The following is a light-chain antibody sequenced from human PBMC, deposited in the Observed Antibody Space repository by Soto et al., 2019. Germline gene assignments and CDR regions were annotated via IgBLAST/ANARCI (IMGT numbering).Light chain of an antibody. Sequence: SQSVSSNLAWYQQKPGQAPRLLIYGASTRATGIPARFSGSGSGTXXXXXXXXXQSEDFAVYYCQQYNNWPLTFGGGTKVDI. J-gene: IGKJ4*01. CDR3: QQYNNWPLT. CDR2: GAS. CDR1: QSVSSN. V-gene: IGKV3-15*01.